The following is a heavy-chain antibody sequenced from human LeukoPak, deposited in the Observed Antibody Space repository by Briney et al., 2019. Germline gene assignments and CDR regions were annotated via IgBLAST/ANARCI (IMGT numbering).Heavy chain of an antibody. D-gene: IGHD6-13*01. V-gene: IGHV1-69*13. CDR2: IIPIFGTA. CDR1: GGTFSSYA. CDR3: AREGYSSSWGYNWFDP. Sequence: SVKVSCKASGGTFSSYAISWVRQAPGQGLEWMGGIIPIFGTANYAQKFQGRVTITADESTSTAYMELSSLRSEDTAVYYCAREGYSSSWGYNWFDPWGQGTLVTVSS. J-gene: IGHJ5*02.